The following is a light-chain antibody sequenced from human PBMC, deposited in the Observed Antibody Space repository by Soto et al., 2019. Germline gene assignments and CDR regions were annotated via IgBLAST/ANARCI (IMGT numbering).Light chain of an antibody. CDR2: AAS. CDR3: QQSYSSPFT. Sequence: DIQMTQSPSSLSASVGDRVTITCRASQSISNYLNWYQQKPGKAPKLLIYAASSLQSGVPSRFSGSGSGTDFTLTISSLQPEDFATDYCQQSYSSPFTFGGGTKVEIK. CDR1: QSISNY. V-gene: IGKV1-39*01. J-gene: IGKJ4*01.